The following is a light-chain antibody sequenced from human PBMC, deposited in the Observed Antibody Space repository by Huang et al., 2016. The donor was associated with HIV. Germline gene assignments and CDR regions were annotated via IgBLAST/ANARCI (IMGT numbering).Light chain of an antibody. CDR3: QQRSSWYT. V-gene: IGKV3-11*01. Sequence: EIVLTQSPATLSLSPGERATLSCRASESVANFLAWYQQKPGQAPRLLIYDASNRAAGIPTRCSGSGSGTDFTLTISILEPEDFAIYYCQQRSSWYTFGQGTKVEIK. J-gene: IGKJ2*01. CDR1: ESVANF. CDR2: DAS.